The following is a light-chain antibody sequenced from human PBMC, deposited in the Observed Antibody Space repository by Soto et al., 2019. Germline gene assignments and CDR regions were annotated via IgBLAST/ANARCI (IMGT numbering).Light chain of an antibody. CDR2: EVG. CDR1: SSDVVGYNY. V-gene: IGLV2-14*01. Sequence: QSVLTQPASVSGSPGQSITISCTGTSSDVVGYNYVSWYQHHPGKAPNLIIYEVGNRPSGISNRFSGSKSDNTASLTISGLQPEDEDDYYCSSCTSSSPLVFGGGPKLTVL. J-gene: IGLJ3*02. CDR3: SSCTSSSPLV.